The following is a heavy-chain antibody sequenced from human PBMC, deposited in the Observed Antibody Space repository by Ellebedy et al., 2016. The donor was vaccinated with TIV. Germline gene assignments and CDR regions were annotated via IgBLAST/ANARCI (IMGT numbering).Heavy chain of an antibody. J-gene: IGHJ4*02. CDR3: ARSRAMWFGELSAPLTLDY. Sequence: SETLSLTXAVYGESFSDNYWNWIRQPPERGLEWIGEVIHSGRTNYNPSLKSRVTISVDTSKNQFSLNLKSVTAADTAVYYCARSRAMWFGELSAPLTLDYWGQGILVTVSS. D-gene: IGHD3-10*01. CDR1: GESFSDNY. CDR2: VIHSGRT. V-gene: IGHV4-34*12.